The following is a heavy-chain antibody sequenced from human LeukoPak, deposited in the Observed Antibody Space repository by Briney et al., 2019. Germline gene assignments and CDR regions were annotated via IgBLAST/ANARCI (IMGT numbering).Heavy chain of an antibody. CDR1: GYSFTSYW. J-gene: IGHJ6*03. V-gene: IGHV5-51*01. D-gene: IGHD3-10*01. Sequence: PGESLKISCKGSGYSFTSYWIGWVRQMPGKGLEWMGIIYPGDSDTRYSPSFQGQVTISADKSISTAYLQWSSLKASDTAMYYCARHLRGVRPRYYYYYMDVWGKGTTVTVSS. CDR3: ARHLRGVRPRYYYYYMDV. CDR2: IYPGDSDT.